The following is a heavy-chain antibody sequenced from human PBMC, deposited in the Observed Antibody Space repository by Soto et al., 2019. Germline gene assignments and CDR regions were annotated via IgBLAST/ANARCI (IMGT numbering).Heavy chain of an antibody. J-gene: IGHJ6*02. CDR3: ARHGQGYYGMDV. CDR2: ISYDGSNK. D-gene: IGHD6-13*01. V-gene: IGHV3-30-3*01. Sequence: GGSLRLSCAASGFTFSSYAMSWVRQAPGKGLEWVAVISYDGSNKYYADSVKGRFTISIDKSNSQFSLKLSSVTAADTAVYYCARHGQGYYGMDVWGQGTTVTVSS. CDR1: GFTFSSYA.